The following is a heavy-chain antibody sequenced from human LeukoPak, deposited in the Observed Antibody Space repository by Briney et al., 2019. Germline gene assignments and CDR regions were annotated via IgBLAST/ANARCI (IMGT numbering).Heavy chain of an antibody. J-gene: IGHJ4*02. CDR1: GYTFTSYG. V-gene: IGHV1-18*01. CDR3: ARRTSDYGGNYYYFDY. D-gene: IGHD4-23*01. Sequence: ASVKVSCKASGYTFTSYGISWVRQAPGQGLEWMGWISAYNGNTNYAQKLQGRVTMTTDTSTSTAYMELRRLRSDDTAVYYCARRTSDYGGNYYYFDYWGQGTLVTVSS. CDR2: ISAYNGNT.